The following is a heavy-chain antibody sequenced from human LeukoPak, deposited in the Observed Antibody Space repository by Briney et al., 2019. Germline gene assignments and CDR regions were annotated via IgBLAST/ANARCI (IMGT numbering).Heavy chain of an antibody. V-gene: IGHV4-39*07. Sequence: PSETLSLTCTVSGGSISSSSYYWGWIRQPPGKGLEWIGSIYYSGSTYYNPSLKSRVTISVDTSKNQFSLKLSSVTAADTAVYYCARGSNGWGTMVRGVMSWFDPWGQGTLVTVSS. CDR1: GGSISSSSYY. D-gene: IGHD3-10*01. CDR3: ARGSNGWGTMVRGVMSWFDP. J-gene: IGHJ5*02. CDR2: IYYSGST.